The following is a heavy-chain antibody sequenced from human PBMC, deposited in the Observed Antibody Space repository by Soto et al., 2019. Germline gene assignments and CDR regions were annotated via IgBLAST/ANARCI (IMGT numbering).Heavy chain of an antibody. CDR2: ISGSGGST. J-gene: IGHJ4*02. D-gene: IGHD3-10*01. V-gene: IGHV3-23*01. CDR1: EFNVTNGH. CDR3: AKDGPMAFDY. Sequence: GGSLRLSCAASEFNVTNGHMNWVRQAPGKGLEWVSAISGSGGSTYYADSVKGRFTISRDNSKNTLYLQMNSLRAEDTAVYYCAKDGPMAFDYWGQGTLVTVSS.